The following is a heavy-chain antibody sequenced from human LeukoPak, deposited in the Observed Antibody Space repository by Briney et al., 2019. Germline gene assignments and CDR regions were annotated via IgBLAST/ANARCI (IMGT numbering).Heavy chain of an antibody. Sequence: ASVKVSCKASGYTFTSYGISWVRQAPGQGLEWMGWISAYNGNTNYAQKFQGRVTITTDESTSTAYMELSSLRSEDTAVYYCARGSYDFWSGYYIPPPFDYWGQGTLVTVSS. CDR1: GYTFTSYG. CDR2: ISAYNGNT. V-gene: IGHV1-18*01. CDR3: ARGSYDFWSGYYIPPPFDY. J-gene: IGHJ4*02. D-gene: IGHD3-3*01.